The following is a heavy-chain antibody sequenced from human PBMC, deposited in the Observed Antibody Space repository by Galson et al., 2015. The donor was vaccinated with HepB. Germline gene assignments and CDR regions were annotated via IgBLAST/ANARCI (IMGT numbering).Heavy chain of an antibody. CDR3: ARHNLIHDSSGYYSNWFDP. CDR1: GYSFTSYW. D-gene: IGHD3-22*01. V-gene: IGHV5-10-1*01. Sequence: QSGAEVKKPGESLRISCKGSGYSFTSYWISWVRQMPGKGLEWMGRIDPSDSYTNYSPSFQGHVTISADKSISTAYLQWSSLKASDTAMYYCARHNLIHDSSGYYSNWFDPWGQGTLVTVSS. CDR2: IDPSDSYT. J-gene: IGHJ5*02.